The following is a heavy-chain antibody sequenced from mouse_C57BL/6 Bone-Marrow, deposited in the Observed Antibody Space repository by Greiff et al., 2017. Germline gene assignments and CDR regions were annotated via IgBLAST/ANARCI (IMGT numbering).Heavy chain of an antibody. CDR1: GFTFSSYA. D-gene: IGHD1-1*01. CDR2: ISSGGDYI. CDR3: TRVGYYGSRRYFDV. V-gene: IGHV5-9-1*02. J-gene: IGHJ1*03. Sequence: EVQGVESGEGLVKPGGSLKLSCAASGFTFSSYAMSWVRQTPEKRLEWVAYISSGGDYIYYAATVKGRFTISRDNARNTLYLQMSSLKSEDTAMYYCTRVGYYGSRRYFDVWGTGTTVTVSS.